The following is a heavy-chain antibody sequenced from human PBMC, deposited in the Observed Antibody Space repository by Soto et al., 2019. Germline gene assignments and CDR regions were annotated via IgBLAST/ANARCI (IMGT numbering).Heavy chain of an antibody. J-gene: IGHJ4*02. CDR1: GFTFSSYG. CDR2: IWYDGSNK. V-gene: IGHV3-33*01. Sequence: QVQLVESGGGVVQPGRSLRLSCAASGFTFSSYGMHWVRQAPGKGLEWVAVIWYDGSNKYYADSVKGRFTIPRDNSKNTLYLQMNSLRAEDTAVYYCAREEYQRGFDYWGQGTLVTVSS. D-gene: IGHD6-25*01. CDR3: AREEYQRGFDY.